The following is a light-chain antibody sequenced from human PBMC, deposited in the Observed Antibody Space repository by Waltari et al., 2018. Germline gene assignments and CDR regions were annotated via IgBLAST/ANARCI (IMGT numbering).Light chain of an antibody. V-gene: IGLV2-14*03. J-gene: IGLJ2*01. CDR1: TSDVGASNY. CDR3: ISYTSNSLVV. CDR2: DVS. Sequence: QSALTQPASVSGSPGQSITISCTGTTSDVGASNYVSRYQQHPGTAPKRMIYDVSTRPSGVSDRFSGSKSVNTASLTISGLRAEDEADYYCISYTSNSLVVFGGGTKLTVL.